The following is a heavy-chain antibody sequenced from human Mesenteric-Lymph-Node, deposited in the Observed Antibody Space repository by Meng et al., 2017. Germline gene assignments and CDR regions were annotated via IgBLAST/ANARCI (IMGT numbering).Heavy chain of an antibody. J-gene: IGHJ4*02. CDR2: IYYSGST. CDR1: GGSVSSGSYY. V-gene: IGHV4-61*01. Sequence: GSLRLSCTVSGGSVSSGSYYWSWIRQPPGKGLEWIGYIYYSGSTNYNPSLKSRVTISVDTSKNQFSLKLSSVTAADTAVYYCARDRIAVATFDYWGQGTLVTVSS. D-gene: IGHD6-19*01. CDR3: ARDRIAVATFDY.